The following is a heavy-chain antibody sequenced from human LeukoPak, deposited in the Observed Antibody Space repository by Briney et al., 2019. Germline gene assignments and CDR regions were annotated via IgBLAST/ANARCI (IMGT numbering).Heavy chain of an antibody. CDR2: IYYSGST. CDR3: ARHSGYSGYDRRYYGMDV. J-gene: IGHJ6*02. V-gene: IGHV4-59*08. Sequence: SETLSLTCTVSGGSISSYYWSWIRQPPGKGLEWIGYIYYSGSTNYNPSLKSRVTISVDTSKNQFSLKLSSVTAADTAVYYCARHSGYSGYDRRYYGMDVWGQGTTVTVSS. CDR1: GGSISSYY. D-gene: IGHD5-12*01.